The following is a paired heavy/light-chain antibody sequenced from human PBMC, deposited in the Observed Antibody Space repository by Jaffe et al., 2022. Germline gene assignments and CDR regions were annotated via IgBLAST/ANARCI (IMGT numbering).Light chain of an antibody. CDR1: SSNIGSTY. CDR3: AAWDDNLGGRGV. J-gene: IGLJ3*02. CDR2: RNN. Sequence: QSVLTQPPSASGTPGQTVTISCSGGSSNIGSTYVYWYQQLPGTAPKILIYRNNQRPSGVPDRFSGSKSGTSASLAISGLRSEDEADYYCAAWDDNLGGRGVFGGGTKLTVL. V-gene: IGLV1-47*01.
Heavy chain of an antibody. V-gene: IGHV3-30*02. CDR1: QFTFSSYG. Sequence: QVQLVQSGGGVVQPGGSLRLSCVAYQFTFSSYGTHWVRQAPGKGLEWVAFIRYDGSKTYYADSVKGRFTISRDNSKNTLYLQMNSLTVDDTAVYFCARDGEVRPRRYDWHDLDFWGQGTLVTVSS. D-gene: IGHD1-20*01. J-gene: IGHJ4*02. CDR3: ARDGEVRPRRYDWHDLDF. CDR2: IRYDGSKT.